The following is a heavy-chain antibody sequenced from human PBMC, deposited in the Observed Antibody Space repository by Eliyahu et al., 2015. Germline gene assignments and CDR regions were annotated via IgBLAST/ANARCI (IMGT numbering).Heavy chain of an antibody. V-gene: IGHV4-34*01. Sequence: QVQLQQWGAGLLKPSETLSLTCAVYGGSFSGYYWTWIRQPPGKGLEWIGEINHSGVTNYNPSLKSRVTISVDTPKNQFSLKVSSVTAADTAVYFCARGGSGWQQFDYWGRGTLVTVSS. J-gene: IGHJ4*02. D-gene: IGHD6-19*01. CDR1: GGSFSGYY. CDR2: INHSGVT. CDR3: ARGGSGWQQFDY.